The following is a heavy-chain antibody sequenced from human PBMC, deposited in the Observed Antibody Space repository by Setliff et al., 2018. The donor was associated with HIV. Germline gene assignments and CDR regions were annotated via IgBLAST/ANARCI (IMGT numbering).Heavy chain of an antibody. Sequence: SVKVSCKASGGTFSSYAISWVRQAPGQGLEWMGGIIPIFGTTNYAQKFQGRVTITADKSTSTVYMELSSLKSEDTAVYYCARPRAQYYYGMDVWGQGTTVTVSS. CDR3: ARPRAQYYYGMDV. J-gene: IGHJ6*02. CDR1: GGTFSSYA. V-gene: IGHV1-69*06. CDR2: IIPIFGTT.